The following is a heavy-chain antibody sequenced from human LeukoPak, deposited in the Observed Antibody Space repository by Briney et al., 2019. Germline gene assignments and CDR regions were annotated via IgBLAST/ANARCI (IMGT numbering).Heavy chain of an antibody. V-gene: IGHV4-31*03. Sequence: PSETLSLTCTVSGASMSSDPSYWSWLRQPPGKGLEWIRYIFYGGTTNYNPSLKSRVTMSVDTPKIQFSLKLRFVTAADTSVYFCAGDRTRYFFDDWGQGTLVTVSS. D-gene: IGHD5-24*01. J-gene: IGHJ4*02. CDR3: AGDRTRYFFDD. CDR1: GASMSSDPSY. CDR2: IFYGGTT.